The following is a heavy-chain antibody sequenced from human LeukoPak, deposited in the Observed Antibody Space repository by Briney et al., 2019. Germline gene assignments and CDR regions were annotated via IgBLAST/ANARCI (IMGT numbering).Heavy chain of an antibody. Sequence: GGSLRLSCAASGFTFSSYAMSWVRQAPGKGLEWVSAISGSGGSTYYADSVKGRFTISRDNSKNSLYLQMNSLRTEDTALYYCAKDIRGATTGEYFQHWGQGTLVTVSS. V-gene: IGHV3-43*02. CDR2: ISGSGGST. CDR1: GFTFSSYA. D-gene: IGHD1-26*01. CDR3: AKDIRGATTGEYFQH. J-gene: IGHJ1*01.